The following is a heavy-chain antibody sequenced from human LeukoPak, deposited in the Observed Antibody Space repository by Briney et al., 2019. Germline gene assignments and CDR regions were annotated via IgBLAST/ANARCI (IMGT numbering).Heavy chain of an antibody. J-gene: IGHJ5*02. CDR3: ASQHLKSYYYGSGSYYA. V-gene: IGHV4-39*07. D-gene: IGHD3-10*01. CDR2: IYYSGST. CDR1: GGSISSSSYY. Sequence: SETLSLTCTVSGGSISSSSYYWGWIRQPPGKGLEWIGSIYYSGSTNYNPSLKSRVTISVDTSKNQFSLKLSSVTAADTAVYYCASQHLKSYYYGSGSYYAWGQGTLVTVSS.